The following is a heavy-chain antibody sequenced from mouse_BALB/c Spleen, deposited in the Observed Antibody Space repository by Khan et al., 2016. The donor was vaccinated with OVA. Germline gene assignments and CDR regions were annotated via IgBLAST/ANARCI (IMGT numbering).Heavy chain of an antibody. V-gene: IGHV1S132*01. CDR3: ARETFGSYGDAMDY. Sequence: QVQLQQSGTELVRPGASVKLSCKTSGYIFTSYWIHWVKQRPGQGLEWIGRIYPGTGSTYYNEKFKDKATLTADKSSSTAYMQLSSLKSEDSAVYFCARETFGSYGDAMDYWGQGTSVTVSA. CDR2: IYPGTGST. D-gene: IGHD2-12*01. J-gene: IGHJ4*01. CDR1: GYIFTSYW.